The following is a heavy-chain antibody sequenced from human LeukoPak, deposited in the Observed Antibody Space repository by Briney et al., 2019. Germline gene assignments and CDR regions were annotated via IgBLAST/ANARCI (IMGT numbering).Heavy chain of an antibody. CDR1: GRSFSGYY. CDR2: INHSGST. Sequence: SESLSLTCAVYGRSFSGYYWSWIRQPPAKGLEWIGEINHSGSTNYNPSLKSQVTISVDTSKNQFSLKLSSVTAADTAVYYCARVGDSRVYYFDYWGQGTLVTVSS. J-gene: IGHJ4*02. D-gene: IGHD3-22*01. CDR3: ARVGDSRVYYFDY. V-gene: IGHV4-34*01.